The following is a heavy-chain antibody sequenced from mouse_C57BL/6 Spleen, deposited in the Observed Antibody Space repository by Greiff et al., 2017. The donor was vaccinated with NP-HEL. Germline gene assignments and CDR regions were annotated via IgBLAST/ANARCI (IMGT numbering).Heavy chain of an antibody. Sequence: EVQRVESGGGLVQPGGSLKLSCAASGFTFSDYYMYWVRQTPEKRLEWVAYISNSGGSTYYPDTVKGRFTISRDNAKNTLYLQMSRLKSEDTAMYYCARGDYYYGSEYFDYWGQGTTLTVSS. V-gene: IGHV5-12*01. CDR3: ARGDYYYGSEYFDY. D-gene: IGHD1-1*01. CDR2: ISNSGGST. CDR1: GFTFSDYY. J-gene: IGHJ2*01.